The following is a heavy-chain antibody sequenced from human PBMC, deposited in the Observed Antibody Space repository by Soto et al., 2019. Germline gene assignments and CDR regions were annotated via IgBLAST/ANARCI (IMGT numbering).Heavy chain of an antibody. CDR1: GGSLKSGGYY. V-gene: IGHV4-31*02. CDR2: IYYTGRT. Sequence: SETLSLTCTVSGGSLKSGGYYWSWIRQHPGRGLEWIGYIYYTGRTYYNPSLESRVTFSVDTSKNQFSLKLSSVTAADTALYYCARERGIAVAGWFDYWGQGTLVTVSS. D-gene: IGHD6-19*01. J-gene: IGHJ4*02. CDR3: ARERGIAVAGWFDY.